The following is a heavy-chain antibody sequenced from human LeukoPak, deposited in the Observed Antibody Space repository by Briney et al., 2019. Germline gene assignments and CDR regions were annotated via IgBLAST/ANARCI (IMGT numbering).Heavy chain of an antibody. J-gene: IGHJ5*02. V-gene: IGHV5-51*01. CDR3: ARLRGEQISGSWFDP. D-gene: IGHD1-26*01. Sequence: GESLKISCKGSGYSFTSYWIGWVRQMPGKGLEWMGIIYPGDSRTRNSPSFQGQVTISADKSISTAYLQWSSLKASDTAMYYCARLRGEQISGSWFDPWGQGTLVTVSS. CDR2: IYPGDSRT. CDR1: GYSFTSYW.